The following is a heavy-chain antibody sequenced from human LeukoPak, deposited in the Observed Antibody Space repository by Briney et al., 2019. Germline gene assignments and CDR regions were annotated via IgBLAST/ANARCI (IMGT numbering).Heavy chain of an antibody. V-gene: IGHV1-18*01. CDR1: GYTFTSYG. Sequence: ASVKVSCKASGYTFTSYGISWVRQAPGQGLEWMGWISAYNGNTNYAQKLQGRVTMTTDTSTSTAYMELRSLRSDDTAVYYCAILGGTVTSAPGYFDYWGQGTLVTVSS. CDR2: ISAYNGNT. J-gene: IGHJ4*02. CDR3: AILGGTVTSAPGYFDY. D-gene: IGHD4-17*01.